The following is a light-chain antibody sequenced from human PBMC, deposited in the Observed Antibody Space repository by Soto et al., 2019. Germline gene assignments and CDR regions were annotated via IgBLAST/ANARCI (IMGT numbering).Light chain of an antibody. CDR3: QSYDSSLSALYV. CDR2: GNH. CDR1: SSNIGAGYE. V-gene: IGLV1-40*01. J-gene: IGLJ1*01. Sequence: QSLLTQPPSVSGAPGQTVTISCPGSSSNIGAGYEVHWYQQLPGTAPKLLIYGNHNRPSGVPDRFSGSRSATSASLAITGLQAEDEADYYCQSYDSSLSALYVFGTGTKVTVL.